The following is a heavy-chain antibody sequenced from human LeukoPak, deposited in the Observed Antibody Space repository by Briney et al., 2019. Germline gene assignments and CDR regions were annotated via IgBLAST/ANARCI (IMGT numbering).Heavy chain of an antibody. D-gene: IGHD5-12*01. Sequence: ASVKVSCKASGYTFTSYYMHWLRQAPGQGLQWMGIINPSDGSTSYTPRFQGRVTVTRDTSTSTVYMELSSLRSEDTAVYYCARVYSGYDRGYWGQGTLVTVSS. CDR2: INPSDGST. CDR3: ARVYSGYDRGY. J-gene: IGHJ4*02. V-gene: IGHV1-46*01. CDR1: GYTFTSYY.